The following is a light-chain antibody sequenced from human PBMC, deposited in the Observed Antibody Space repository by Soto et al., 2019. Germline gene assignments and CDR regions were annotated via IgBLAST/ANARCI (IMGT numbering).Light chain of an antibody. J-gene: IGKJ3*01. CDR3: QQYKT. V-gene: IGKV1-5*01. Sequence: DIQMTQSPSTLSASVGDRVTITCRASQSISSWLAWYQQKPGKAPKLLIYDASSLESGVPSRFSGSGSGIEFTLTISSLQPDDFATYYCQQYKTFGPGTKVDIK. CDR2: DAS. CDR1: QSISSW.